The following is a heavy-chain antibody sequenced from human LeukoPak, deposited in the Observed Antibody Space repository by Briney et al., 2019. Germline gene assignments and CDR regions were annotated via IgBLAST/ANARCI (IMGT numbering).Heavy chain of an antibody. CDR1: GYSFTSYW. CDR2: IYPGDSDT. V-gene: IGHV5-51*01. Sequence: RGESLKISCKGSGYSFTSYWIGWVRQMPGKGLEWMGIIYPGDSDTRYSPSFQGQVTISADKSISTAYLQWSSLKASDTAMYYCARSTYYDSWSGPSFSFDYWGQGTLVTVSS. J-gene: IGHJ4*02. CDR3: ARSTYYDSWSGPSFSFDY. D-gene: IGHD3-3*01.